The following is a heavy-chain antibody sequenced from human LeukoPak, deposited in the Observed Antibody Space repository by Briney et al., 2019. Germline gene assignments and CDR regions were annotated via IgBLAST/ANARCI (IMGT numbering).Heavy chain of an antibody. J-gene: IGHJ4*02. CDR2: ISIGSGSI. CDR3: ARISNWSFDY. CDR1: GLIFSSYS. V-gene: IGHV3-21*01. D-gene: IGHD1-1*01. Sequence: GGSLRLSCAASGLIFSSYSMNWVRQAPGKGLEWVSSISIGSGSINYADSVKGRFTISRDNSKNTLYLQMNSLRAEDTAVYYCARISNWSFDYWGQGTLVTVSS.